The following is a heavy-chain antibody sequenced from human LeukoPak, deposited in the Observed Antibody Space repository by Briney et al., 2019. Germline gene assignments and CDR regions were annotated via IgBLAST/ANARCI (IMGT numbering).Heavy chain of an antibody. V-gene: IGHV4-34*01. CDR2: INARGDT. CDR1: GWSFNDYY. D-gene: IGHD2-2*01. J-gene: IGHJ5*02. Sequence: SETLSLTCAVYGWSFNDYYWNWIRQPPGKGLEWIGEINARGDTNYNPSLKSRVTISVDTSKKQFSLMLTSMTAADTALYYCARGQVPAARGYNWFDPWGQGTLVTVSS. CDR3: ARGQVPAARGYNWFDP.